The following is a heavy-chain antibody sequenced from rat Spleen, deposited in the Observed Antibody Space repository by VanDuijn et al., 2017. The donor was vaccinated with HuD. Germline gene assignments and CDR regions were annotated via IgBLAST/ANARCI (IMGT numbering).Heavy chain of an antibody. CDR3: ARLGGLRNWFAY. V-gene: IGHV5-25*01. J-gene: IGHJ3*01. Sequence: EVQLVESGGGLVQPGMSLKLSCAASGFTFSNYYMAWVRQAPTKGLEWVASISTGGDDTYYRDSVKGRFIISRDNAKSTLYLQVDGLRSEDTATYFCARLGGLRNWFAYWGQG. CDR1: GFTFSNYY. CDR2: ISTGGDDT. D-gene: IGHD4-3*01.